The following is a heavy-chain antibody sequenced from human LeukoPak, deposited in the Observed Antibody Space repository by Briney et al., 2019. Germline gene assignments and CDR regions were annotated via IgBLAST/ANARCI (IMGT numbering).Heavy chain of an antibody. Sequence: SDTLSLTCTVSGGSITGYYWSWIRQPPGKELEWIGYTYYSGTTNYSPSLKSRVTISVDTSKNQFSLKLTSVTAADTAVYYCARQNMAAAGQALDCWGQGTLVTVSS. J-gene: IGHJ4*02. CDR1: GGSITGYY. CDR3: ARQNMAAAGQALDC. CDR2: TYYSGTT. D-gene: IGHD6-25*01. V-gene: IGHV4-59*08.